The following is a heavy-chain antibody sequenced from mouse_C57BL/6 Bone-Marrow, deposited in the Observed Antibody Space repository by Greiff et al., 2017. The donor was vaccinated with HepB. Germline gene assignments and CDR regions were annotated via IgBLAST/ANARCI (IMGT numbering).Heavy chain of an antibody. Sequence: VQLQQSGAELARPGASVKMSCKASGYTFTSSTMHWVKQRPGQGLEWIGYINPSSGSTKYNQKFKDKATWTADKSSSTAYMQLSSLTSEDSAVYYCARSDYYGSSYGGDYWGQGTTLTVSP. D-gene: IGHD1-1*01. CDR1: GYTFTSST. CDR3: ARSDYYGSSYGGDY. V-gene: IGHV1-4*01. CDR2: INPSSGST. J-gene: IGHJ2*01.